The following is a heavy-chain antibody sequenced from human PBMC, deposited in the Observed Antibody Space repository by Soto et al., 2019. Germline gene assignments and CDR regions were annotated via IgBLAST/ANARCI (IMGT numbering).Heavy chain of an antibody. CDR1: GFTFTNAW. CDR3: TSRIRTTNDY. J-gene: IGHJ4*02. CDR2: VKNKADGGTT. D-gene: IGHD1-1*01. Sequence: EVQLVESGGGLVKPGESYRLSWAAAGFTFTNAWINWVRQAPGKGSEWVDRVKNKADGGTTDYAAPAKDRFTISRDDSINTVYLQMNSLKIEDTAVYYCTSRIRTTNDYWGQGTLVTVSS. V-gene: IGHV3-15*07.